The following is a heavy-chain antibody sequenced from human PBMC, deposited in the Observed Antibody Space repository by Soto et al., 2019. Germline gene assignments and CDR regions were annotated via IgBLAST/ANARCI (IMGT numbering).Heavy chain of an antibody. CDR1: GFTVSSYW. J-gene: IGHJ4*02. V-gene: IGHV3-7*01. CDR3: AREAYYDILTGFDY. D-gene: IGHD3-9*01. CDR2: IKQDGSEK. Sequence: GGSLRLSCAASGFTVSSYWMSWVRQAPGKGLEWVANIKQDGSEKYYVDAVKGRFTNSRDNAKNSLYLQMNSLRAEDTGVYYCAREAYYDILTGFDYWGQGTLVTVSS.